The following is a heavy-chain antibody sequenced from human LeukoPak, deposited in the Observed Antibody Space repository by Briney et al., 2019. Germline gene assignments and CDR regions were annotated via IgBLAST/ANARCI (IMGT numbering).Heavy chain of an antibody. D-gene: IGHD1-14*01. CDR3: AREVMDNLRFDY. Sequence: SVKVSCKASGYTFTSYYMHWVRQAPGQGLEWMGIINPSGGDTSYAQKFQGRLTMTRDTSTNTVYMEPTSLRSEDTAVYYCAREVMDNLRFDYWGQGTLVTVSS. J-gene: IGHJ4*02. CDR2: INPSGGDT. V-gene: IGHV1-46*01. CDR1: GYTFTSYY.